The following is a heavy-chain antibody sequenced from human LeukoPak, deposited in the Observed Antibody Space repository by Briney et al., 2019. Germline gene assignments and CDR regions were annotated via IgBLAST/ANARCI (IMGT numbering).Heavy chain of an antibody. CDR3: ARGSYYDFWSGFNYYYYMDV. J-gene: IGHJ6*03. Sequence: PRASVKVSCKASGYTFTSYDINWVRQATGQELEWMGWMNPNSGNTGYAQKFQGRVTITRNTSISTAYMELSSLRSEDTAVYYCARGSYYDFWSGFNYYYYMDVWGKGTTVTVSS. CDR1: GYTFTSYD. V-gene: IGHV1-8*03. D-gene: IGHD3-3*01. CDR2: MNPNSGNT.